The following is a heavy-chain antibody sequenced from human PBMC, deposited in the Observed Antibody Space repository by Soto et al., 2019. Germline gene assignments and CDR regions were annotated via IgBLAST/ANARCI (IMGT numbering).Heavy chain of an antibody. Sequence: EVQLVESGGGLVQPGGSLRLSCAASGFTFSDHSMDWVRQAPGKGLEWVGRTRNKANSYTTEYAASVKGRFTIPRDDSKNSLYLQMNSLKTEDTAVYYCAREGPAYYDFWSGSFEFDYWGQGTLVTVSS. CDR2: TRNKANSYTT. D-gene: IGHD3-3*01. CDR1: GFTFSDHS. V-gene: IGHV3-72*01. J-gene: IGHJ4*02. CDR3: AREGPAYYDFWSGSFEFDY.